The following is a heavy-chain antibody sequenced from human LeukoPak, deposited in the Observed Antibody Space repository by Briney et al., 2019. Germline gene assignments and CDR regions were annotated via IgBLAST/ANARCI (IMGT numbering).Heavy chain of an antibody. CDR2: INPSERT. CDR3: ARYSRGVGAASDY. J-gene: IGHJ4*02. V-gene: IGHV4-34*01. D-gene: IGHD2-15*01. Sequence: SETLSLTCAVYGGSFSSYYWRWVRQPPGKGRECIGEINPSERTNSNPSLTRRVTMSLDTSKNQFSLKLTSVTAADTAVYYCARYSRGVGAASDYWGQGTLVTVSS. CDR1: GGSFSSYY.